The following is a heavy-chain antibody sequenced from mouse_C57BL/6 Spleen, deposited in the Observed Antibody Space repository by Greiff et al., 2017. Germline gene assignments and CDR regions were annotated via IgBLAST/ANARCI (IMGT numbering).Heavy chain of an antibody. CDR2: FYPGSGSI. D-gene: IGHD2-1*01. Sequence: QVHVKQSGAELVKPGASVKLSCKASGYTFTEYTIHWVKQRSGQGLEWIGWFYPGSGSIKYNEKFKDKATLTADKSSSTVYMELSRLTSEDSAVYFCARHEEGVYYGTPYWYFDVWGTGTTVTVSS. V-gene: IGHV1-62-2*01. CDR3: ARHEEGVYYGTPYWYFDV. CDR1: GYTFTEYT. J-gene: IGHJ1*03.